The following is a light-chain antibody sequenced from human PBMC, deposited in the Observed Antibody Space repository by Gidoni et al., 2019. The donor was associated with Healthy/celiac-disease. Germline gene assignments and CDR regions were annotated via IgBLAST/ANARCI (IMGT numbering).Light chain of an antibody. CDR1: SSDVGGYNY. J-gene: IGLJ2*01. V-gene: IGLV2-11*01. Sequence: QSALTHHRPVSGSPGQSVTISCTGASSDVGGYNYVFWYQQHPGKAPKLMIYDFSKRPSGVPDRFSGSKSGNTASLTISGLQAEDEADYYCCSYAGSYTFEVFGGGTKLTVL. CDR2: DFS. CDR3: CSYAGSYTFEV.